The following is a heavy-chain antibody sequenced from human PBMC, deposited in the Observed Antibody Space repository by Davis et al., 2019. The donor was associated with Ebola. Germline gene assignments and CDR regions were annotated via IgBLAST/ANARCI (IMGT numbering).Heavy chain of an antibody. J-gene: IGHJ5*02. D-gene: IGHD2-21*02. CDR3: ARLRESGWFDP. Sequence: GESLKISCAASGFTFSSYAMSWVRQAPGKGLEWVSAISGSGGSTYYADSVKGRFTISRDNSKNTLYLQMNSLRAEDTAVYYCARLRESGWFDPWGQGTLVTVSS. CDR2: ISGSGGST. CDR1: GFTFSSYA. V-gene: IGHV3-23*01.